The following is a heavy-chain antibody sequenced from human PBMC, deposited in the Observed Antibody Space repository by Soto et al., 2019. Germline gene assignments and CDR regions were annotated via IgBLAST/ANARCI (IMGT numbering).Heavy chain of an antibody. D-gene: IGHD4-17*01. J-gene: IGHJ5*02. CDR3: AKDIGGDPASGWFDP. V-gene: IGHV3-9*01. CDR1: GFTFDDYA. Sequence: EVQLVESGGGLVQPGRSLRLSCAASGFTFDDYAMHWVRQAPGKGLEWVSGISWNSGSIGYADSVKGRFTISRDNAKNSLYLQMNSLRAEDTALYYCAKDIGGDPASGWFDPWGQGTLVTVSS. CDR2: ISWNSGSI.